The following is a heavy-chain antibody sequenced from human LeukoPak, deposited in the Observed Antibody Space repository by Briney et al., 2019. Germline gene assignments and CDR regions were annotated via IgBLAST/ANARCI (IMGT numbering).Heavy chain of an antibody. CDR2: FLAGGLL. V-gene: IGHV3-66*04. J-gene: IGHJ4*02. CDR3: GRRLCNSCPLGF. Sequence: GSLRLSCVGSRFNPTSNNMYWVRQAPRQALECVSTFLAGGLLDYADSVRDRFTISRDTSKNTLYLQINSMSAEDTAVYYCGRRLCNSCPLGFWGQGTLVTVSS. CDR1: RFNPTSNN. D-gene: IGHD2-21*01.